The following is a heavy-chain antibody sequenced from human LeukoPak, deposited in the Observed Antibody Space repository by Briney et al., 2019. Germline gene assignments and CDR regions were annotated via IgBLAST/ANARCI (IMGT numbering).Heavy chain of an antibody. V-gene: IGHV3-23*01. J-gene: IGHJ4*02. Sequence: GGSLRLSCAASGFTFSSYAMSWVRQAPGKGLEWVSAISGSGGSTYYAESVKGRFIISRDTSRNTLYLQMNTLRAEDTAVYYCARESSGYYFDYWGQGTLVTVSS. D-gene: IGHD6-25*01. CDR3: ARESSGYYFDY. CDR2: ISGSGGST. CDR1: GFTFSSYA.